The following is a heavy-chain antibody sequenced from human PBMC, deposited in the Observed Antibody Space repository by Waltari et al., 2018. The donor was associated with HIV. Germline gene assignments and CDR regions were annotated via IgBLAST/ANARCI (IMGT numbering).Heavy chain of an antibody. CDR3: ARTVGTSISGVITYNWFDS. Sequence: QVQLQESGPGLVKPSETLSLTCNVSADTINNYYFSCIRQSPAKGLEWIGYIYYTGTSNYNPSPSLKSRVTMSLDTSKTQFSLKLTSVSAADTAVYYCARTVGTSISGVITYNWFDSWGQGTLVTVSS. V-gene: IGHV4-59*01. J-gene: IGHJ5*01. CDR1: ADTINNYY. CDR2: IYYTGTS. D-gene: IGHD3-3*01.